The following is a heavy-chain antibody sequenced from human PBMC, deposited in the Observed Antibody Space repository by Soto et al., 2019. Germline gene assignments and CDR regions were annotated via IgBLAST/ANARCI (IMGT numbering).Heavy chain of an antibody. CDR3: ARVCCTNGVLMNYYYYGMDV. CDR2: INSDGSST. D-gene: IGHD2-8*01. V-gene: IGHV3-74*01. CDR1: GFTFSSYW. J-gene: IGHJ6*02. Sequence: EVQLVESGGGLVQPGGSLRLSCAASGFTFSSYWMHWVRQAPGKGLVWVSRINSDGSSTSYADSVKGRFTISRDNAKNTLYLQMNSLRAEDTAVYYCARVCCTNGVLMNYYYYGMDVWGQGTTVTVSS.